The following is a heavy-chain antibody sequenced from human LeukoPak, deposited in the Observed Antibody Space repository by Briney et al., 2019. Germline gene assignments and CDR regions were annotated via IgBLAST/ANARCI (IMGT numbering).Heavy chain of an antibody. V-gene: IGHV1-18*01. CDR1: GYSENFYG. CDR2: ISAQQGQT. Sequence: ASVKVSCKTSGYSENFYGITGVRQVAGQGLEWMGWISAQQGQTEYAPNSQDRVTMTTDTYTHTAYVSLKRLRSDQRPVYYCAGSLGNCTSNVCYLKYWGQASLVTVSS. D-gene: IGHD2-2*01. CDR3: AGSLGNCTSNVCYLKY. J-gene: IGHJ4*02.